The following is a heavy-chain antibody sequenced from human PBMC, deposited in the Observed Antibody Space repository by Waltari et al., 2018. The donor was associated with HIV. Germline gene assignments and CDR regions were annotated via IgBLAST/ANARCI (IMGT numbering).Heavy chain of an antibody. V-gene: IGHV4-61*02. Sequence: QVQLQESGPGLVKPSQTLSLTCTVSGGSISSGSYYWSWIRQPAGKGLEWIGRIYTSGSTNYNPSLKSRVTISVDTSKNQFSLKLSSVTAADTAVYYCARDPGGYHWYFDLWGRGTLVTVSS. J-gene: IGHJ2*01. CDR1: GGSISSGSYY. CDR3: ARDPGGYHWYFDL. CDR2: IYTSGST. D-gene: IGHD6-13*01.